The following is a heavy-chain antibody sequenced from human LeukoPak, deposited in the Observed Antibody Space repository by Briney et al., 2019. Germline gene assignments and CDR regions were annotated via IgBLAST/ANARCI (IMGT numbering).Heavy chain of an antibody. V-gene: IGHV1-69*04. Sequence: SVKVSCKASGGTFSSYAISWVRQTLGQGLEWTGRIIPILGIANYAQKFQGRVTITADKSTSTAYMELSSLRSEDTAVYYCARVYSSGWYKEWFDPWGQGTLVTVSS. CDR1: GGTFSSYA. J-gene: IGHJ5*02. CDR3: ARVYSSGWYKEWFDP. D-gene: IGHD6-19*01. CDR2: IIPILGIA.